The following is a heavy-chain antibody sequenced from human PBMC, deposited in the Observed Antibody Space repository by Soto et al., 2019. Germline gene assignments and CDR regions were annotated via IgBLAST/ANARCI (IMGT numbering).Heavy chain of an antibody. Sequence: QVQLVQSGAEVKKPGSSVKVSCKASGGTFSSYAISWVRQAPGQGLEWMGGIIPIFGTANYAQKFQGRVTITADESTSTAYMEVSSLRSEDTAVYYCARKATSFYYDSSGYYLGWGQGTLVTVSS. V-gene: IGHV1-69*01. CDR2: IIPIFGTA. J-gene: IGHJ4*02. CDR3: ARKATSFYYDSSGYYLG. D-gene: IGHD3-22*01. CDR1: GGTFSSYA.